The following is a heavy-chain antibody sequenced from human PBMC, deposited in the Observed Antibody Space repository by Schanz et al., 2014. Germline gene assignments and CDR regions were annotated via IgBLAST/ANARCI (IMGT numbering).Heavy chain of an antibody. CDR2: INPSSGTT. CDR1: GYTFTSYD. D-gene: IGHD3-10*01. CDR3: ATNSPFRMVRGSNAFDA. Sequence: QVQLVQSGAEVKKPGASVKVSCKASGYTFTSYDINWVRQAPGQGLEWMGKINPSSGTTRIAQNFQGRLTVTRDTSTSTVNMELSGLRSGDTAVYYCATNSPFRMVRGSNAFDAWGQGTMVTVSS. J-gene: IGHJ3*01. V-gene: IGHV1-46*03.